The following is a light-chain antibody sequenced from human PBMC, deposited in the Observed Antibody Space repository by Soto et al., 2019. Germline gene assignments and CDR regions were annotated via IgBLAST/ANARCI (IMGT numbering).Light chain of an antibody. V-gene: IGLV3-1*01. CDR2: KDS. CDR1: KLGDKY. Sequence: SYELTQPPSVSVSPGQTASITCSGDKLGDKYACWYQQNPGQSPVLVIYKDSKRPSGIPERFSGSNSGNTATLTISGTQAMDEADYYCQAWDSSTGVFGGGTKLTVL. CDR3: QAWDSSTGV. J-gene: IGLJ2*01.